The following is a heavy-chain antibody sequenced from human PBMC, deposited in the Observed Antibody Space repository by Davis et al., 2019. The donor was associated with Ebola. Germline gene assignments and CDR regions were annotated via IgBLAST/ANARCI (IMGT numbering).Heavy chain of an antibody. D-gene: IGHD3-22*01. Sequence: PSETLSLTCTVSGGSISRGGSYWTWIRQHTGKGLEWIGYIYYSGSTYYKPSLKSQVTISLDTSKNQFSLNLYSVTAADTAVYYCARDLRYDSSGYDYYFYMDVWGKGTTVTVSS. J-gene: IGHJ6*03. V-gene: IGHV4-31*01. CDR2: IYYSGST. CDR1: GGSISRGGSY. CDR3: ARDLRYDSSGYDYYFYMDV.